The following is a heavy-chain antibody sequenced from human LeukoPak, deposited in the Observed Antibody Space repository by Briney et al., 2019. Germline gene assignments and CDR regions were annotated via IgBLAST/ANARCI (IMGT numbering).Heavy chain of an antibody. CDR3: ARIFDS. J-gene: IGHJ4*02. CDR1: AYSITSGYY. CDR2: IYHSGST. Sequence: SETLSLTCTVSAYSITSGYYWGWIRQPPGKGLEWIGSIYHSGSTYYNPSLQSRVTISVDTSKNQFSLKLTSMTAADTAVYFCARIFDSWGQGILVTVSS. V-gene: IGHV4-38-2*02.